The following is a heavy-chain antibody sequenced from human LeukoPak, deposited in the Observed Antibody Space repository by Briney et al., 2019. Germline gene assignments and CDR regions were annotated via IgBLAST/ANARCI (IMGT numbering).Heavy chain of an antibody. V-gene: IGHV3-64*01. Sequence: PGGSLRLSCAASGFSFSSYAMHRVRQAPGKGLEYVSSISINGGSTYYANSVKDRFTISRDNSKSTLYLQVGSLRVEDMAVYYCARGGSNTAMGAMDVWGQGTTVTVSS. CDR2: ISINGGST. CDR1: GFSFSSYA. J-gene: IGHJ6*02. CDR3: ARGGSNTAMGAMDV. D-gene: IGHD5-18*01.